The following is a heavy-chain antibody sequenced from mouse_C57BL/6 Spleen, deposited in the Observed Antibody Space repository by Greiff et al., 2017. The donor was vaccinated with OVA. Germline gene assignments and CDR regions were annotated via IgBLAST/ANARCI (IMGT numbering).Heavy chain of an antibody. CDR2: ISSGGSTI. CDR1: GFTFSDYG. Sequence: EVHLVESGGGLVKPGGSLKLSCAASGFTFSDYGMHWVRQAPEKGLEWVAYISSGGSTIYYADTVQGRFTISRDNAKHTLFLQMTSLRSEDTAMYYCARIGGLRREYWYFDVWGTGTTVTVSS. D-gene: IGHD2-4*01. V-gene: IGHV5-17*01. J-gene: IGHJ1*03. CDR3: ARIGGLRREYWYFDV.